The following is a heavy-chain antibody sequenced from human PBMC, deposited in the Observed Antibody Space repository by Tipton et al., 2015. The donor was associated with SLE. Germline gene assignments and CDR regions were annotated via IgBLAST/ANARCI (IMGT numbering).Heavy chain of an antibody. J-gene: IGHJ4*02. Sequence: TLSLTCTVSGSSITAYYWTWIRQPPGKGLEWIGYVYYSGTTNYNPSLKSRVTISVDTSKNQFSLKLSSVTAADTAVYYCARGRYYFDYWGQGTLVTVSS. V-gene: IGHV4-59*08. CDR2: VYYSGTT. CDR1: GSSITAYY. CDR3: ARGRYYFDY.